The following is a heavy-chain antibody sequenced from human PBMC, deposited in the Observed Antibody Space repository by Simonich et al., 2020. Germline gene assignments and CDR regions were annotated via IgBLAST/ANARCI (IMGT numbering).Heavy chain of an antibody. CDR2: ICYNGSNK. J-gene: IGHJ4*02. D-gene: IGHD1-26*01. V-gene: IGHV3-33*01. CDR1: GFTFSSYG. Sequence: QVQLVESGGGVVQPGRSLRLSCAASGFTFSSYGMHWVRQAPGRGLEWLAVICYNGSNKYYADSVKGRFTISRDNSKNTLYLQMNSLRAEDTAVYYCARDRDSGSYFDYWGQGTLVTVSS. CDR3: ARDRDSGSYFDY.